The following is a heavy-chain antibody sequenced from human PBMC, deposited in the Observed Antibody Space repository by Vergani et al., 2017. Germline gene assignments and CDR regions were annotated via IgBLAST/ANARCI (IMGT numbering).Heavy chain of an antibody. CDR2: IYYSGST. CDR3: ARPLYFDSLTSFNI. Sequence: QLLLQESGPGLVKPSETLSLTCTVSGGSISSSSYYWGWIRQPPGKGLEWIGNIYYSGSTYYNPSLKSRVTISVDTSKNQFSLKLRPVTAADTAMYYCARPLYFDSLTSFNIWGQGRMVTVSS. J-gene: IGHJ3*02. D-gene: IGHD3-9*01. V-gene: IGHV4-39*01. CDR1: GGSISSSSYY.